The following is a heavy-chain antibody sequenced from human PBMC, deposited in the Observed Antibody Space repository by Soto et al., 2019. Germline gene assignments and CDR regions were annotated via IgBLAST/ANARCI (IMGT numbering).Heavy chain of an antibody. J-gene: IGHJ4*02. Sequence: GGSLRLSCTASGFTFGDYAMSWFRQAPGKGLEWVSFIRSKAYGGTTEYAASVKGRFTISRDDSKSIAYLQMNSLKTEDTAVYYCTRYGLWFGESHFDYWGQGTLVTVSS. CDR1: GFTFGDYA. CDR3: TRYGLWFGESHFDY. CDR2: IRSKAYGGTT. D-gene: IGHD3-10*01. V-gene: IGHV3-49*03.